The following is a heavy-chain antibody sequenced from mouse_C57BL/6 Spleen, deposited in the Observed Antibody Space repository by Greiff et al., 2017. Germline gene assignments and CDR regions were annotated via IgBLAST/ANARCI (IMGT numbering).Heavy chain of an antibody. V-gene: IGHV1-52*01. Sequence: VQLQQPGAELVRPGSSVKLSCKASGYTFTSYWMHWVKQRPIQGLEWIGNIDPSDSETHYNQKFKDKATLTVDKSSSTAYMQLSSLTSEDSAVYYCARQLRLPYYYAMDYWGQGTSVTVSS. CDR2: IDPSDSET. CDR1: GYTFTSYW. J-gene: IGHJ4*01. CDR3: ARQLRLPYYYAMDY. D-gene: IGHD3-2*02.